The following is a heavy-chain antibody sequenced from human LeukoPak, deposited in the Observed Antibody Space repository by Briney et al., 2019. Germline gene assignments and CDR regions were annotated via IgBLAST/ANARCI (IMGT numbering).Heavy chain of an antibody. J-gene: IGHJ4*02. D-gene: IGHD6-19*01. Sequence: GASVKVSCKVSGYTFTGYYMHWVRQAPGQGLEWMGWINPNSGGTNYAQKFQGRVTMTRDTSISTAYMELSRLRSDDTAVYYCATLAPTRYSSGWYLSRFDCWGQGTLVTVSS. CDR2: INPNSGGT. CDR3: ATLAPTRYSSGWYLSRFDC. V-gene: IGHV1-2*02. CDR1: GYTFTGYY.